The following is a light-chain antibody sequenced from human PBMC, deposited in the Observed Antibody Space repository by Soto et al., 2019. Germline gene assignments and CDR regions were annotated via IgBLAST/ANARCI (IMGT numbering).Light chain of an antibody. V-gene: IGLV2-14*03. CDR3: TSWTTSTTMI. Sequence: QSVLTQPASVSGSPGQSITISCTGTRRDIGAYNFVSWYQQHPGEVPKLILYDVNVRPSGVSNRFSRSKSGNTASLTISGLQAEDEADYYCTSWTTSTTMIFGGGTKLTVL. J-gene: IGLJ2*01. CDR1: RRDIGAYNF. CDR2: DVN.